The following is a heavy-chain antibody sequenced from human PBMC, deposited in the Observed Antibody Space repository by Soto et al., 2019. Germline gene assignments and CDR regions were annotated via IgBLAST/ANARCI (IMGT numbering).Heavy chain of an antibody. CDR2: INHSGST. V-gene: IGHV4-34*01. CDR1: GGSFSGYY. J-gene: IGHJ5*02. Sequence: PSETLSLTCAVYGGSFSGYYWSWIRQPPGKGLEWIGEINHSGSTNYNPSLKSRVTISVDTSKNQFSLKLSSVTAADTAVYYCARQGLIWSNNWFDPWGQGTLVTVSS. D-gene: IGHD3-3*01. CDR3: ARQGLIWSNNWFDP.